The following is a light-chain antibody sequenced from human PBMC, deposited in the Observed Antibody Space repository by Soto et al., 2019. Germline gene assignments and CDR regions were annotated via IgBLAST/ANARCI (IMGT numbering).Light chain of an antibody. CDR2: GVS. CDR1: QSVSSSY. V-gene: IGKV3-20*01. Sequence: EIVLTQSPGTLSLSPGERATLSCRASQSVSSSYLAWYQQKPGQAPRLLIYGVSNRATGIPDRFSGSGSGTDFTLTISRLEPEDFAVYYCQQYGSLSWTFGQGTKVDIK. CDR3: QQYGSLSWT. J-gene: IGKJ1*01.